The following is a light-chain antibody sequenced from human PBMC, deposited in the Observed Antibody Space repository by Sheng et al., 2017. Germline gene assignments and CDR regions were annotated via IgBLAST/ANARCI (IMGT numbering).Light chain of an antibody. Sequence: SYELTQPPSVSVSPGQTARITCSGDALPKQYAYWFQQKPGQAPVEVIYKDSERPSGIPERFSGSSSGTTVTLTISGVQAEDEADYYCQSVDSSATYWVFGGGTKLTVL. CDR3: QSVDSSATYWV. CDR2: KDS. CDR1: ALPKQY. V-gene: IGLV3-25*03. J-gene: IGLJ3*02.